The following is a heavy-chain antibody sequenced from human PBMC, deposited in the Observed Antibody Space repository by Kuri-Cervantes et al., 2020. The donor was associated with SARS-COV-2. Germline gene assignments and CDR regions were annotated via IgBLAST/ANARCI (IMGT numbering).Heavy chain of an antibody. CDR3: ARAPRYIVVVPAGGNWFDP. Sequence: SQTLSLTCAVYGGSFSGYYWSWIRQPPGKGLEWIGEINHSGSTNYNPSLKSRVTISVDTSKNQFSLKLSSVTAADTAVYYCARAPRYIVVVPAGGNWFDPWGQGTLVTVSS. D-gene: IGHD2-2*01. J-gene: IGHJ5*02. CDR2: INHSGST. V-gene: IGHV4-34*01. CDR1: GGSFSGYY.